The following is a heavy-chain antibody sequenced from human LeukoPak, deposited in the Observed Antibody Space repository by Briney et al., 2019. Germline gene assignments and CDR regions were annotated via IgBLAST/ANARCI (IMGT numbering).Heavy chain of an antibody. CDR3: ARSGQHLFDF. Sequence: GGSLRLSCAASGFTFSTYSMNWVRQAPGKGLEWVSYISSSGGTISYADSVKGRFTISRDNAKNSLYLQMNSLRAEDTAIYYCARSGQHLFDFWGQGTLVTVSS. CDR2: ISSSGGTI. V-gene: IGHV3-48*04. J-gene: IGHJ4*02. D-gene: IGHD6-13*01. CDR1: GFTFSTYS.